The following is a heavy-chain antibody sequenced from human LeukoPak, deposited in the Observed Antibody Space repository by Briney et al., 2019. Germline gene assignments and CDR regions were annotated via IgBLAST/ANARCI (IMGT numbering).Heavy chain of an antibody. CDR2: ISAYNGNT. CDR1: GYTFTSYD. D-gene: IGHD1-1*01. CDR3: ARDRSWKHPGYYYGMDV. J-gene: IGHJ6*02. V-gene: IGHV1-18*01. Sequence: ASVKVSCKASGYTFTSYDINWVRQAPGQGLEWMGWISAYNGNTNYAQKLQGRVTMTTDTSTSTAYMELRSLRSDDTAVYYCARDRSWKHPGYYYGMDVWGQGTTVTVSS.